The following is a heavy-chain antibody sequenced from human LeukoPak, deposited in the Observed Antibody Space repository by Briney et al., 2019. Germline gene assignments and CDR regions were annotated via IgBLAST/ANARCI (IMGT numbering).Heavy chain of an antibody. CDR2: IYYSGST. Sequence: PSETLSLTCTVSNFSITSNYYWVWIRQPPGKRLEWIGSIYYSGSTYYNPSLKSRVTISVDTSKNQFSLKLSSVTAADTAVYYCVRDRESPGMDVWGKGTTVTVSS. D-gene: IGHD3-10*01. V-gene: IGHV4-38-2*02. CDR1: NFSITSNYY. J-gene: IGHJ6*03. CDR3: VRDRESPGMDV.